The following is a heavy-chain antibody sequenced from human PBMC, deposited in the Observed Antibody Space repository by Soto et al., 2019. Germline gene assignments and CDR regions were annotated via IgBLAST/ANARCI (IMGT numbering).Heavy chain of an antibody. CDR2: IYPGDSDT. CDR1: GDSFTSYW. J-gene: IGHJ6*04. D-gene: IGHD4-4*01. CDR3: ARQEYDYSNYFRPYDYYGMDV. V-gene: IGHV5-51*01. Sequence: GESLKISCKGSGDSFTSYWIGWVRQMPGKGLEWMGIIYPGDSDTRYSPSFQGQVTISADKSISTAYLQWSSLKASDTAMYYCARQEYDYSNYFRPYDYYGMDVWGKGTTGIVSS.